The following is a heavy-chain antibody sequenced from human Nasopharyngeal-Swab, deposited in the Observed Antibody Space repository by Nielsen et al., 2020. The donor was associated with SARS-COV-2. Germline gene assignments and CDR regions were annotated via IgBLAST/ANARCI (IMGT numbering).Heavy chain of an antibody. D-gene: IGHD3-10*01. J-gene: IGHJ4*02. Sequence: GESLKISCVASGFTFSNYAMSWARQAPGKGLEWVSTISAGGTSTFYVDSVKGRFTISRDNSKNTLHVQMSSLRAEDTAVYYCAREGQGTPIDFWGQGTLVTVSS. V-gene: IGHV3-23*01. CDR1: GFTFSNYA. CDR3: AREGQGTPIDF. CDR2: ISAGGTST.